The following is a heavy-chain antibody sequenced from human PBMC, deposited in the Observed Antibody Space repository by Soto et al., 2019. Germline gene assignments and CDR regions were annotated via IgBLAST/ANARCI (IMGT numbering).Heavy chain of an antibody. D-gene: IGHD1-26*01. V-gene: IGHV3-7*03. Sequence: PGGSLRFSCVTYGLTFTDYWMSWVRQAPGKGLEWVANIKQDESEKNYLDSVKGRFTISRDNAKNSLYLQMNSLRAEDTAVYYCASDRFRGTYYLRGVTYFFEEWGQGAPVTVSS. J-gene: IGHJ4*02. CDR2: IKQDESEK. CDR3: ASDRFRGTYYLRGVTYFFEE. CDR1: GLTFTDYW.